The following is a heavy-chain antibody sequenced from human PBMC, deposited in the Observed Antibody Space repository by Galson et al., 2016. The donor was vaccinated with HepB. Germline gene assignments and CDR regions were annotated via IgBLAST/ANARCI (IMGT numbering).Heavy chain of an antibody. CDR1: GFTFSAYA. CDR2: IYSGGST. D-gene: IGHD2-15*01. Sequence: SLRLSCAASGFTFSAYAMAWARQAPGKGLEWVSVIYSGGSTYYADSVKGRFTISRDNSKNTVYLQMNSLRAEDTAVYYCAKDVGSWYLLLSHYFDYWGQGTLVTVSS. J-gene: IGHJ4*02. CDR3: AKDVGSWYLLLSHYFDY. V-gene: IGHV3-NL1*01.